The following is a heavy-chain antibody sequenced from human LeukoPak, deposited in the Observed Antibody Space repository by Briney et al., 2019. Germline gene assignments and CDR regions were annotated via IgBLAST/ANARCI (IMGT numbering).Heavy chain of an antibody. D-gene: IGHD5-18*01. CDR3: ARGPYKSGYSYGPALRFFDY. CDR2: INHSGST. V-gene: IGHV4-34*01. CDR1: GGSFSGYY. Sequence: PSETLSLTCAVYGGSFSGYYWGWIRQPPGKGLEWIGEINHSGSTNYNPSLKSRVTISVDTSKNQFSLKLSSVTAADTAVYYCARGPYKSGYSYGPALRFFDYWGQGTLVTVSS. J-gene: IGHJ4*02.